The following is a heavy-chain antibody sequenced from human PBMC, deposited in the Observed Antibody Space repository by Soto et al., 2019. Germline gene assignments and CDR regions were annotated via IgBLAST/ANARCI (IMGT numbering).Heavy chain of an antibody. J-gene: IGHJ4*02. CDR3: ARDEGGYDILTGYYKAHHFDY. Sequence: SETLSLTCSVSGVSISSYFWSWIRQPPGRGLEWIVYTYHRGSTNYSPSLKSRVAISLDTSENQFSLKVKSVTSDDTAVYYCARDEGGYDILTGYYKAHHFDYWGQGVPATVSS. CDR2: TYHRGST. V-gene: IGHV4-59*12. CDR1: GVSISSYF. D-gene: IGHD3-9*01.